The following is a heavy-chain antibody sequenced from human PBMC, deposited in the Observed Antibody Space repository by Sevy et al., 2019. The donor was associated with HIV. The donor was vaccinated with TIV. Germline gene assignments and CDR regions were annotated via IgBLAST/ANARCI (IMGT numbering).Heavy chain of an antibody. D-gene: IGHD1-26*01. V-gene: IGHV1-24*01. J-gene: IGHJ4*02. CDR2: FDPEDGET. CDR1: GYTLTELS. CDR3: ATGGQWELLRGGIFFDH. Sequence: ASVKVSCKVSGYTLTELSMHWVRQAPGKGLEWMGGFDPEDGETIYAQKFQGRVTMTEDTSTDTAYMELSSLRSEDTAVYYCATGGQWELLRGGIFFDHWGQGTLVTVSS.